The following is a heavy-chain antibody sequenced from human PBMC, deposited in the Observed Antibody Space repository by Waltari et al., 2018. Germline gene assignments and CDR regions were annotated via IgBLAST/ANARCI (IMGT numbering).Heavy chain of an antibody. CDR1: GGSMSSHY. CDR2: IYYSGST. V-gene: IGHV4-59*11. J-gene: IGHJ3*02. Sequence: QVQLQESGQGLVKPSETLSITCTVSGGSMSSHYWSWIRQPPGKGLEWIGYIYYSGSTNYNPSLKSRVTISVDTSKNQFSLKLSSVTAADTAVYYCARAGDSSGFGAFDIWGQGTMVTVSS. D-gene: IGHD3-22*01. CDR3: ARAGDSSGFGAFDI.